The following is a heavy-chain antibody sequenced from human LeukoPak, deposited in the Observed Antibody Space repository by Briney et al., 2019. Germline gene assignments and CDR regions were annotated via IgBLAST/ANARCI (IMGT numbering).Heavy chain of an antibody. D-gene: IGHD3-9*01. CDR2: INHSGST. Sequence: PSETLSLTCAVYGGSFSGYYWSWIRQPPGKGLEWIGKINHSGSTNYNPSLKSRVTISVDTSKNQFSLKLSSVTAADTAVYYCARGPNWYYDILTGYYETRYYSGRDVWAQGTTVTVSS. CDR3: ARGPNWYYDILTGYYETRYYSGRDV. CDR1: GGSFSGYY. J-gene: IGHJ6*02. V-gene: IGHV4-34*01.